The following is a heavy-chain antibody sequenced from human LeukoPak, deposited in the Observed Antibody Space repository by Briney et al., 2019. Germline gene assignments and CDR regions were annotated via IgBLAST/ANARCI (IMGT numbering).Heavy chain of an antibody. V-gene: IGHV3-48*04. Sequence: GGSLRLSCAASGFTFNNYIMNWVRQAPGKGLEWVSYISSSGNTIYYADSVKGRFTISRDNAKNSPYLQMNSLRAEDTAVYYCAELGITMIGGVWGKGTTVTISS. CDR1: GFTFNNYI. J-gene: IGHJ6*04. CDR3: AELGITMIGGV. D-gene: IGHD3-10*02. CDR2: ISSSGNTI.